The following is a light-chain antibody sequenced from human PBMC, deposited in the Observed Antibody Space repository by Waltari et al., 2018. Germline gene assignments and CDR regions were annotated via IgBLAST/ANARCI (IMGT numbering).Light chain of an antibody. V-gene: IGLV3-21*03. Sequence: SYVLTQPPSVSVAPGKTAGSTWGENKIASKRVNWYQQRPGQAPLLVVNDDYDRPSGIPERFSGSKSGNTATLTISGVEAGDEADYSCQVWDGSSDHYVFGTGTKVTVL. CDR2: DDY. CDR1: KIASKR. CDR3: QVWDGSSDHYV. J-gene: IGLJ1*01.